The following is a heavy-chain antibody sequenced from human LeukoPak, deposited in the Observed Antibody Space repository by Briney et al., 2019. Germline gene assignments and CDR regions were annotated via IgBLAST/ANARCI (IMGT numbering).Heavy chain of an antibody. CDR1: GGSISSSNW. V-gene: IGHV4-4*02. J-gene: IGHJ4*02. CDR3: ARDGEAVAGTVFDY. Sequence: SETLSLTCAVSGGSISSSNWWSWVRQPPGKGLEWIGEIYHSGSTNYNPSLKSRVTISVDKSKNQFSLTLSSVTAADTAVYYCARDGEAVAGTVFDYWGQGTLVNVSS. D-gene: IGHD6-19*01. CDR2: IYHSGST.